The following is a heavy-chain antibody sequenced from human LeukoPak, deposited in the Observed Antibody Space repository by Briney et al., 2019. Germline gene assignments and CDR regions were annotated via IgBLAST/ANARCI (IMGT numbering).Heavy chain of an antibody. CDR3: ASARGSGNYYSPNDY. Sequence: PGGSLRLSCAASGFTFSSYAMHWVRQAPGKGLEWGAVISYGGSNKYYADSVKGRFTISRDNSKNTLHLQMNSLRPEDTAVYYCASARGSGNYYSPNDYWGQGTLVTVSS. V-gene: IGHV3-30-3*01. J-gene: IGHJ4*02. CDR1: GFTFSSYA. D-gene: IGHD3-10*01. CDR2: ISYGGSNK.